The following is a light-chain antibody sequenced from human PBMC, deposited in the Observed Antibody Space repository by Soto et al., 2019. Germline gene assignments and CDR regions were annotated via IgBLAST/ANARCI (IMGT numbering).Light chain of an antibody. V-gene: IGLV1-51*01. J-gene: IGLJ1*01. CDR1: SSNIGNNY. CDR3: GTWDSSLSAYV. Sequence: VLTQPPSVSAAPGQKVTISCSGSSSNIGNNYVSWYQQVPGTAPKLLIYDNNKRPSGIPDRFSGSKSGTSATLGITGLQTGDEADYYCGTWDSSLSAYVFGTGTKVTVL. CDR2: DNN.